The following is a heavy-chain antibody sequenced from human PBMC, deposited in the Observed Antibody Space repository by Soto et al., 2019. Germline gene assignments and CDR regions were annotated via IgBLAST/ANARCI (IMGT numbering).Heavy chain of an antibody. Sequence: PGGSLRLSCAASGFTFSSYGMHWVRQAPGKGLEWVAVIWYDGSNKYYADSVKGRFTISRDNSKNTLYLQMNSLRAEDTAVYYCARDCMVRGVRGMDVWGQGTTVTVSS. CDR1: GFTFSSYG. D-gene: IGHD3-10*01. J-gene: IGHJ6*02. CDR2: IWYDGSNK. V-gene: IGHV3-33*01. CDR3: ARDCMVRGVRGMDV.